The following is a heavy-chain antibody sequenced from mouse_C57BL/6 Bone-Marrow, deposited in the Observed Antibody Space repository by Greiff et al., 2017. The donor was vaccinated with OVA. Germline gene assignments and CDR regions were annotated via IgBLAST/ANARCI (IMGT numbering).Heavy chain of an antibody. CDR2: ISSGGSYT. Sequence: EVKLMESGGDLVKPGGSLKLSCAASGFTFSSYGMSWVRQTPDKRLEWVATISSGGSYTYYPDSVKGRFTISRDNAKNTLCLQMSSLKSEYTAMYYCARHGDYGSFFDYWGQGTTLTVSS. J-gene: IGHJ2*01. CDR3: ARHGDYGSFFDY. CDR1: GFTFSSYG. V-gene: IGHV5-6*01. D-gene: IGHD1-1*01.